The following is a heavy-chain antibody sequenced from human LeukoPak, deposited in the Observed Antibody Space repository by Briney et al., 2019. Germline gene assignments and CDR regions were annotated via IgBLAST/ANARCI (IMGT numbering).Heavy chain of an antibody. J-gene: IGHJ4*02. CDR1: GGTFSSYA. Sequence: SVKVSCKASGGTFSSYAFSWVRQAPGQGLEWTGGVIPIFGTANYAQKFQGRVTITADESTSTTYMELSRLRSEDTALYYCAREQTRGWPYWGQGTLVTVSA. CDR2: VIPIFGTA. CDR3: AREQTRGWPY. V-gene: IGHV1-69*01. D-gene: IGHD6-19*01.